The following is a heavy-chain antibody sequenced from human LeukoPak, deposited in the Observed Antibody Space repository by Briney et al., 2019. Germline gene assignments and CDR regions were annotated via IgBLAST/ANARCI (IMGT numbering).Heavy chain of an antibody. CDR3: ARGAYYYDSSGTTPFDY. J-gene: IGHJ4*02. CDR2: INHSGST. V-gene: IGHV4-34*01. CDR1: GGSFSGYY. D-gene: IGHD3-22*01. Sequence: ASETLSLTCAVYGGSFSGYYRSWIRQPPGKGLEWIGEINHSGSTNYNPSLKSRVTISVDTSKNQFSLKLSSVTAADTAVYYCARGAYYYDSSGTTPFDYWGQGTLVTVSS.